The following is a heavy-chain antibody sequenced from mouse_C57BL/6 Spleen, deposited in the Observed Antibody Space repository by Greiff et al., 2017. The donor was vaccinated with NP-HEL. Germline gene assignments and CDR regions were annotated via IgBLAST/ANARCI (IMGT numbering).Heavy chain of an antibody. CDR2: IYPGSGNT. J-gene: IGHJ2*01. Sequence: VQLQQSGPELVKPGASVKISCKASGYSFTSYYIHWVKQRPGQGLEWIGWIYPGSGNTKYNEKFKGKATLTADTSSSTAYMQLSSLTSEDSAVYYCARGGYGYPFDYWGQGTTLTVSS. V-gene: IGHV1-66*01. CDR3: ARGGYGYPFDY. D-gene: IGHD2-2*01. CDR1: GYSFTSYY.